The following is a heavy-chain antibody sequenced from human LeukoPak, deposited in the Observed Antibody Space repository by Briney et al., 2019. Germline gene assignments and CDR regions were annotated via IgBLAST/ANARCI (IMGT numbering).Heavy chain of an antibody. D-gene: IGHD3-10*01. CDR2: ISGSGGST. CDR1: GFTFSSYA. Sequence: GGSLRLSCAASGFTFSSYAMSWVRQAPGKGLEGVSAISGSGGSTYYADSVKGRFTISRDNSKNTLYLQMNSLRAEDTAVYYCAKAPSGSYYNYYFDYWGQGTLVTVSS. CDR3: AKAPSGSYYNYYFDY. V-gene: IGHV3-23*01. J-gene: IGHJ4*02.